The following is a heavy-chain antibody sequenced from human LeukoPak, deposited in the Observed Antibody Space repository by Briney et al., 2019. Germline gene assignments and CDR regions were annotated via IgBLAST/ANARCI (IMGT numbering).Heavy chain of an antibody. J-gene: IGHJ5*02. CDR3: ARDVARSGDLFGWFDP. D-gene: IGHD3-10*01. CDR1: GGSMSSRY. Sequence: SETLSLICTVSGGSMSSRYWSWIRQPPGKGLEWIGYVYYSGTTNSNPSLKSRVTISVDTSKNQFSLNLRSVTAADTAVYYCARDVARSGDLFGWFDPWGQGTLVIVSS. CDR2: VYYSGTT. V-gene: IGHV4-59*11.